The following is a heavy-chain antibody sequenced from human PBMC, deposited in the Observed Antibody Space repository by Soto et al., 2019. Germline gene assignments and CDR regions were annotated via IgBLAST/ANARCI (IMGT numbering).Heavy chain of an antibody. J-gene: IGHJ3*02. CDR2: IKSKTDGGTT. D-gene: IGHD3-3*01. CDR1: GFTFSNAW. Sequence: PGGSLRLSCSASGFTFSNAWMSWVRKAPGTGLEWVGRIKSKTDGGTTDYAAPVKGRFTISRDDSKNTLYLQMNSLKTEDTAVPYCTSPNTIFAVAPNGDAFDIWGEGTMVTVSS. V-gene: IGHV3-15*01. CDR3: TSPNTIFAVAPNGDAFDI.